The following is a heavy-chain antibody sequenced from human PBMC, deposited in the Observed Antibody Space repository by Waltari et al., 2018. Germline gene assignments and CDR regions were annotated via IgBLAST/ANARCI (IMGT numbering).Heavy chain of an antibody. J-gene: IGHJ6*02. CDR2: FYYPGNI. CDR1: GGSVSTTSYS. D-gene: IGHD2-2*01. Sequence: QLQLQESCPGLVKPSETLSLTCTVSGGSVSTTSYSWAWVRQSPGKGLEWIGTFYYPGNIYYNPSLTSRVTISVDSPQNHLSLRLSSVTAADTAVYYCARLSGYCDDTGCYGHYAMDVWGQGTTVTVSS. CDR3: ARLSGYCDDTGCYGHYAMDV. V-gene: IGHV4-39*02.